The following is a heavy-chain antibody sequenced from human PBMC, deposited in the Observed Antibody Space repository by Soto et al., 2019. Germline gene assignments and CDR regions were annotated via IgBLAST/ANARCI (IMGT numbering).Heavy chain of an antibody. Sequence: PGGSLRLSCAASGFTFSSYGMHWVRQAPGKGLEWVAVISYDGSNKYYADSVKGRFTISRDNSKNTLYLQMNSLRAEDTAVYYCAKVSRIAAAGLYYYGMDVWGQGTTVTVSS. J-gene: IGHJ6*02. CDR1: GFTFSSYG. CDR3: AKVSRIAAAGLYYYGMDV. V-gene: IGHV3-30*18. D-gene: IGHD6-13*01. CDR2: ISYDGSNK.